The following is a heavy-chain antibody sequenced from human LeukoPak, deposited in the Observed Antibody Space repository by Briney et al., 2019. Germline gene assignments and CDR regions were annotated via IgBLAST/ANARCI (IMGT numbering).Heavy chain of an antibody. Sequence: ASVKVSCKASGYTFTIYGISWVRQAPGQGLERMGWISAYNGNTNYAQKLQGRVTITTDTSTSTAYMELRSLRSDDTAVYYCARDREYSSGWRFDYWGQGTLVTVSS. J-gene: IGHJ4*02. CDR2: ISAYNGNT. D-gene: IGHD6-19*01. CDR3: ARDREYSSGWRFDY. CDR1: GYTFTIYG. V-gene: IGHV1-18*04.